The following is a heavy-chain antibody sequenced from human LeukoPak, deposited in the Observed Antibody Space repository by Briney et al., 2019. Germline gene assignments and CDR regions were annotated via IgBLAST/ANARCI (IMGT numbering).Heavy chain of an antibody. Sequence: GASVKVSCKASGYTFTGYYMHWVRQAPGQGLEWMGWINPNSGGTNYAQKFQGRVAMTRDTSISTAYMELSRLRSDDTAVYYCASELYCSSTSCYNFDYWGQGTLVTVSS. D-gene: IGHD2-2*02. CDR2: INPNSGGT. J-gene: IGHJ4*02. CDR1: GYTFTGYY. CDR3: ASELYCSSTSCYNFDY. V-gene: IGHV1-2*02.